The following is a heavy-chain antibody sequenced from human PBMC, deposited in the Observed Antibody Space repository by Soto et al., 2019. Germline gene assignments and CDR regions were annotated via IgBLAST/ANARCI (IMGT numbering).Heavy chain of an antibody. J-gene: IGHJ4*02. D-gene: IGHD6-19*01. CDR2: ISWNSGTV. V-gene: IGHV3-9*01. CDR3: ARGGYSSGPFDY. CDR1: GFTFADYA. Sequence: QTGGSLRLSCAASGFTFADYAIHWVRQVPGKGLEWVSGISWNSGTVVYADSVKGRFTMSRDNARNSVSLHMNSLRPEDTAVYYCARGGYSSGPFDYWGQGTQVTVSS.